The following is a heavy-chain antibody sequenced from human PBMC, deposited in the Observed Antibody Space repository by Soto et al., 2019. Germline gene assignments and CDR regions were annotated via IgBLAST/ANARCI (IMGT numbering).Heavy chain of an antibody. CDR3: AKELPYSAGRSLAFDY. D-gene: IGHD6-6*01. CDR2: ISGSGDRM. CDR1: GFTFRNHA. V-gene: IGHV3-23*01. J-gene: IGHJ4*02. Sequence: PGGSLRLSCAASGFTFRNHAMSWVRQAPGKRLEWISAISGSGDRMYYADSVKGRFTISRDNSRNTLYLQMSNLRAEDSAVYYCAKELPYSAGRSLAFDYWGQGTVVTVSS.